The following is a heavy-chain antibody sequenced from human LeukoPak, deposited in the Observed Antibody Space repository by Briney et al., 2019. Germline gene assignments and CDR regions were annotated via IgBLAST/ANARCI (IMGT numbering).Heavy chain of an antibody. J-gene: IGHJ4*02. CDR3: ARDPPTYFLGSGSYGSFDY. D-gene: IGHD3-10*01. Sequence: ASVKVSCKASGYTFTSYGISWVRQAPGQGLEWMGWISAYNGNTNYAQKLQGRVTMTTDTSTSTAYMELRSLRSDDTAVYYCARDPPTYFLGSGSYGSFDYWGQGTLVTVSS. V-gene: IGHV1-18*01. CDR2: ISAYNGNT. CDR1: GYTFTSYG.